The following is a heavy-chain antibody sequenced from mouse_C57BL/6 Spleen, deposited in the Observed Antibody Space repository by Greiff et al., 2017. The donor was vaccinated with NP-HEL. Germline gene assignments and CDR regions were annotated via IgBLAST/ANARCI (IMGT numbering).Heavy chain of an antibody. Sequence: EVMLVESGGGLVKPGGSLKLSCAASGFTFSSYAMSWVRQTPEKRLEWVATISDGGSYTYYPDNVKGRFTISRDNAKNNLYLQMSHLKSEDTAMYYCAREEAGAWFAYWGQGTLVTVSA. D-gene: IGHD3-2*02. CDR2: ISDGGSYT. V-gene: IGHV5-4*01. CDR1: GFTFSSYA. CDR3: AREEAGAWFAY. J-gene: IGHJ3*01.